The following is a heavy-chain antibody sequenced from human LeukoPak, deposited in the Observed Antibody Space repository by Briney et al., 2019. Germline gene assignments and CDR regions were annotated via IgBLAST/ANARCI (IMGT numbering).Heavy chain of an antibody. CDR1: GYTFTSYG. V-gene: IGHV1-18*01. CDR2: ISAYNGNT. Sequence: ASVKVSCKASGYTFTSYGVSWVRQAPGQGLERMGWISAYNGNTNYAQKLQDRVTMTTDTSTSTAYMELRSLRSDDTAVCYCARGAATVASTLFLRHWGQGTMVTVSS. CDR3: ARGAATVASTLFLRH. J-gene: IGHJ1*01. D-gene: IGHD6-19*01.